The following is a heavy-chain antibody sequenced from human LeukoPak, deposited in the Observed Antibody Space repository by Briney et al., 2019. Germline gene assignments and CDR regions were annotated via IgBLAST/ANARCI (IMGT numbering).Heavy chain of an antibody. CDR1: GFTFSSYA. CDR3: AKAGPLGTSWAPYEED. D-gene: IGHD2-2*01. CDR2: ISGSGGST. J-gene: IGHJ4*02. Sequence: PGGSLRLSCAASGFTFSSYAMSWVRQAPGKGLEWVSAISGSGGSTYYADSVKGRFTISRDNSKNTLYLQMNSLRAEDTAVYYCAKAGPLGTSWAPYEEDWGQGTLVTVSS. V-gene: IGHV3-23*01.